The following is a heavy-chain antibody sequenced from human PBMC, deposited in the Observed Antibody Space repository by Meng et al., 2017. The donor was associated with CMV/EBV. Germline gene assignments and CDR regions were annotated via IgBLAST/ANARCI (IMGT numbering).Heavy chain of an antibody. V-gene: IGHV1-46*01. CDR1: GYTFTSYY. Sequence: ASVKVSCKASGYTFTSYYMHWVRQAPGQGLEWMGIINPSGGSTSYAQKFQGRVTMPRDTSTSTVYMELSSLRSEDTAVYYCARVPRYRFGGSYGMDVWGQGTTVTVSS. J-gene: IGHJ6*02. CDR2: INPSGGST. CDR3: ARVPRYRFGGSYGMDV. D-gene: IGHD3-16*01.